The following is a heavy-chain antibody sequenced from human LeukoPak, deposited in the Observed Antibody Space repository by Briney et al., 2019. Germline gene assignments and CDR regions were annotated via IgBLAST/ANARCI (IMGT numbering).Heavy chain of an antibody. J-gene: IGHJ4*02. D-gene: IGHD5-18*01. CDR2: IYYSGSS. Sequence: SETLSLTCTVSGGSISSSGYYWGWVRQPPGKELEWIGSIYYSGSSHYNPSLKSRVSMSRDTAKNQFSLKLSSVTAADTAVYYCARSWYSYGYYYDYWGQGTLVTVSS. V-gene: IGHV4-39*07. CDR1: GGSISSSGYY. CDR3: ARSWYSYGYYYDY.